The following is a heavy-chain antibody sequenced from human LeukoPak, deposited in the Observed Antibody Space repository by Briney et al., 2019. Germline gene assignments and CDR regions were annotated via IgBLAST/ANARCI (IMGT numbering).Heavy chain of an antibody. V-gene: IGHV4-34*01. Sequence: SETLSLTCAVYGGSFSGYYWSWIRQPPGKGLEWIGEINHSGSTNYNPSLKSRVTISVDTSKNQFSLKLSSVTAADTAVYYCATSFRIAAAGTGWFDPWGQGTLVTVSS. CDR2: INHSGST. CDR3: ATSFRIAAAGTGWFDP. CDR1: GGSFSGYY. J-gene: IGHJ5*02. D-gene: IGHD6-13*01.